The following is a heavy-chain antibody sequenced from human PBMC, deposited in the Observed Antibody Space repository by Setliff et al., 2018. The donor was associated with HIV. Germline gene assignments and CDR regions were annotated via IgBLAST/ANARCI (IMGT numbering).Heavy chain of an antibody. D-gene: IGHD5-18*01. CDR1: GGSISSSSYY. V-gene: IGHV4-39*01. J-gene: IGHJ3*02. CDR2: IYYSGST. Sequence: SETLSLTCTVSGGSISSSSYYWGWIRQPPGKGQEWIGSIYYSGSTYYNPSLKSRVTISVDTSKNQFSLKLSSVTAADTAVYYCARRQQLWLLYAFDIWGQGTMVTVSS. CDR3: ARRQQLWLLYAFDI.